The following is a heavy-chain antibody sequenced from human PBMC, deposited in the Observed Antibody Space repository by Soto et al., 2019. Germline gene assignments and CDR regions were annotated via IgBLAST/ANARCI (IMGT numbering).Heavy chain of an antibody. J-gene: IGHJ6*02. CDR2: ISGSGGST. V-gene: IGHV3-23*01. Sequence: LRLSCAASGFTFSSYAMSWVRQAPGKGLEWVSAISGSGGSTYYADSVKGRFTISRDNSKNTLYLQMNSLRAEDTAVYYCAKAYYGGNPGPYYYYGMDVWGQGTTVTVSS. D-gene: IGHD4-17*01. CDR3: AKAYYGGNPGPYYYYGMDV. CDR1: GFTFSSYA.